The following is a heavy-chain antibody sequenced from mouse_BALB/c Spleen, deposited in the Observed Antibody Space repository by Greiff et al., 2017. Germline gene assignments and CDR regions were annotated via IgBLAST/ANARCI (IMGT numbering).Heavy chain of an antibody. V-gene: IGHV3-6*02. CDR1: GYSITSGYY. CDR3: ARGRGPAWFAY. CDR2: ISYDGSN. Sequence: EVQLQESGPGLVKPSQSLSLTCSVTGYSITSGYYWNWIRQFPGNKLEWMGYISYDGSNKYNPSLKNRISITRDTSKNQFFLKLNSVTTEDTATYYCARGRGPAWFAYWGQGTLVTVSA. J-gene: IGHJ3*01.